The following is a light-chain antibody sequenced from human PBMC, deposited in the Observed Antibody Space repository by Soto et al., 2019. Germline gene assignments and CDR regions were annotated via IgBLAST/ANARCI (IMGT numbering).Light chain of an antibody. J-gene: IGKJ1*01. V-gene: IGKV1-16*01. CDR2: AAS. CDR3: QQYQSYSRT. Sequence: DIQMTQSPSSLSASVGDRVTITCQASQDISNYLNWYQQKPGKAPKLLIYAASSLQSGVPSRFSGSGSGTEFTLTISSLKPDDFATYYCQQYQSYSRTFGQGTKVDIK. CDR1: QDISNY.